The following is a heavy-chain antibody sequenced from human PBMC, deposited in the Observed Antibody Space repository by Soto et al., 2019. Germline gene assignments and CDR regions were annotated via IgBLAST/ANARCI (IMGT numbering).Heavy chain of an antibody. D-gene: IGHD6-19*01. Sequence: PGGSLRLSCAASGFTFSSYGLHWVRQAPGKGLEWVAIISFDGSTKYYADSVKGRFTISRDNSKNTLYLQMNSLRAEDTAVYYCAKDFNYGSGGPGVHYYYHTGMDGGGKGTRVPVP. J-gene: IGHJ6*04. CDR3: AKDFNYGSGGPGVHYYYHTGMDG. V-gene: IGHV3-30*18. CDR1: GFTFSSYG. CDR2: ISFDGSTK.